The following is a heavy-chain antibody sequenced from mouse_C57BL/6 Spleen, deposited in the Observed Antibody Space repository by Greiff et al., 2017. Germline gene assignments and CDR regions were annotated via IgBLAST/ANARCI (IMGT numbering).Heavy chain of an antibody. CDR2: ISYSGST. Sequence: DVQLQESGPGLVKPSQTLSLTCSVTGYSITSDYWNWIRKFPGNKLEYMGYISYSGSTYYNPSLKSRISITPDTSKNQDYLQLNSVTTEDTATYYCTRGDYGNYWDFDGWGTGTTVTFSS. D-gene: IGHD2-1*01. V-gene: IGHV3-8*01. CDR1: GYSITSDY. J-gene: IGHJ1*03. CDR3: TRGDYGNYWDFDG.